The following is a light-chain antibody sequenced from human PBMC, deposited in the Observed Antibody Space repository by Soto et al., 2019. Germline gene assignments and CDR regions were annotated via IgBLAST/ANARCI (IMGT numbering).Light chain of an antibody. CDR3: CSYVGSSILM. CDR1: SSDVGLYNL. Sequence: QSALTQPASVSGSPGQSITISCTGTSSDVGLYNLVSWYQHLPGKAPKLIIYEVNERPSGISDRFSGSKSGNTASLTISGLQDEDEADYYRCSYVGSSILMFGGGTKLTVL. CDR2: EVN. V-gene: IGLV2-23*02. J-gene: IGLJ3*02.